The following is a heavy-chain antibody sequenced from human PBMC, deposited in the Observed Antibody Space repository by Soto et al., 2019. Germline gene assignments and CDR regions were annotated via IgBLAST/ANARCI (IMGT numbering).Heavy chain of an antibody. Sequence: QVQLVQSGAEVKKPGSSVKVSCKSSGGTFSTYAISWVRQAPGQGLEWMGGIIPIFGTANYAQKFQGRVTITADESTTTAYMELISLRSGDTAVYYCARDEMGVATGPRTWHYYYGMDVWGQGTTVTVSS. V-gene: IGHV1-69*12. CDR1: GGTFSTYA. J-gene: IGHJ6*02. D-gene: IGHD2-15*01. CDR2: IIPIFGTA. CDR3: ARDEMGVATGPRTWHYYYGMDV.